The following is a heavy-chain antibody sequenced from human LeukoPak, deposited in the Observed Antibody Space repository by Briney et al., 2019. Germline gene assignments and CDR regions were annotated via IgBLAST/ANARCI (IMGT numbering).Heavy chain of an antibody. D-gene: IGHD3-22*01. CDR1: GGSISGDY. J-gene: IGHJ5*02. CDR2: IYYTGST. V-gene: IGHV4-59*01. Sequence: SETLSLTCSVSGGSISGDYWSWIRQPPGKGLGWIGYIYYTGSTKYNPSLKSRVTISVDTSKNQFSLILTSVTAADTAVYYCAREDYYDSGSFDPWGQGTLVTVSS. CDR3: AREDYYDSGSFDP.